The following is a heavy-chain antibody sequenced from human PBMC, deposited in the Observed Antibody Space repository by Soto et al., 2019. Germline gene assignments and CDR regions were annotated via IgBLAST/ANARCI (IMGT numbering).Heavy chain of an antibody. CDR3: ARGYCSSTSCQYYFDF. D-gene: IGHD2-2*01. CDR2: ISAYNGNT. J-gene: IGHJ4*02. Sequence: ASVKVSCKASGYTFTSYGISWVRQAPGQGLEWMGWISAYNGNTNYSQKFQGRVTITRDTSASTAYMGLTSLGSEDTAVYHCARGYCSSTSCQYYFDFWGQGTLVTVSS. CDR1: GYTFTSYG. V-gene: IGHV1-18*04.